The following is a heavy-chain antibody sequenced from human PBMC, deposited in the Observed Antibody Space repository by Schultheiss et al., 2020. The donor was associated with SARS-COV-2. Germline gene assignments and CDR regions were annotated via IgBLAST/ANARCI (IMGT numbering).Heavy chain of an antibody. D-gene: IGHD5-24*01. CDR1: GFTFRNFW. V-gene: IGHV3-7*03. J-gene: IGHJ4*02. Sequence: GGSLRLSCAASGFTFRNFWMDWVRQAPGKGLEWVANIKQEGSVRHYADSVRGRFIISRDNAKNSLDLQMNSLRVDDTAVYYCVKEGEEMGTSWGQGTLVTVSS. CDR3: VKEGEEMGTS. CDR2: IKQEGSVR.